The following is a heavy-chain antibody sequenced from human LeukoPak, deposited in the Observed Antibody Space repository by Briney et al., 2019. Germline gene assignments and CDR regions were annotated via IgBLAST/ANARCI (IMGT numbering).Heavy chain of an antibody. J-gene: IGHJ4*02. CDR3: AKGLLLWSGELSIFDY. D-gene: IGHD3-10*01. CDR2: ISGSGGST. Sequence: GGSLRLSCAASGFTFSSYAMSWVRQAPGKGLEWVSAISGSGGSTYYADSVKGRFTISRDNSKNPLSLQMNSLRAEDTAVYYCAKGLLLWSGELSIFDYWGQGTLVTVSS. CDR1: GFTFSSYA. V-gene: IGHV3-23*01.